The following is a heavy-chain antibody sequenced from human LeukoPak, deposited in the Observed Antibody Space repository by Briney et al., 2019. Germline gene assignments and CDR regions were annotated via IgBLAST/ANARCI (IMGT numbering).Heavy chain of an antibody. V-gene: IGHV1-69*13. CDR1: GGTFSSYA. J-gene: IGHJ6*03. CDR2: IIPIFGTA. Sequence: ASVKVSCKASGGTFSSYAISWVRQAPGQGLEWMGGIIPIFGTANYAQKFQGRVTITADESTSTAYMELSSLRSEDTAVYYCARDGGYDWTGRIAVAGTYYYYYYMDVWGKGTTVTISS. D-gene: IGHD6-19*01. CDR3: ARDGGYDWTGRIAVAGTYYYYYYMDV.